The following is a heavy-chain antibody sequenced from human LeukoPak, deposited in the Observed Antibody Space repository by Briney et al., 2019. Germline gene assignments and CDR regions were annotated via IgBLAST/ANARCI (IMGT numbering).Heavy chain of an antibody. CDR1: GFTFSSYS. J-gene: IGHJ3*02. V-gene: IGHV3-21*01. Sequence: GGSLRLSCAASGFTFSSYSMNWVRQAPGKGLEWVSSISTSSSYVYYADSVKGRFTISRDNAKKSLYLQMNSLRADDTAVYYCARGASVVAGNDNAFDIWGQGTMVTVSS. CDR2: ISTSSSYV. D-gene: IGHD6-19*01. CDR3: ARGASVVAGNDNAFDI.